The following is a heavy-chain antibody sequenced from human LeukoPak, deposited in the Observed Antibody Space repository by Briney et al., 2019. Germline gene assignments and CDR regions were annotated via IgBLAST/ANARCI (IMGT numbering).Heavy chain of an antibody. V-gene: IGHV3-15*01. J-gene: IGHJ4*02. CDR2: IKSKTDGGTT. Sequence: GGSLRLSCAASGFTFSNAWMSWVRQAPGKGPEWVGRIKSKTDGGTTDYAAPVKGRFTISRDDSKNTLYLQMNSLKTEDTAVYYCTTVLLWFGELFYWGQGTLVTVSS. CDR1: GFTFSNAW. D-gene: IGHD3-10*01. CDR3: TTVLLWFGELFY.